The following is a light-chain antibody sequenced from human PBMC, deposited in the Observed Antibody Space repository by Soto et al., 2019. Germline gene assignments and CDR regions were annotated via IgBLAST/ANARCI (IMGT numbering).Light chain of an antibody. V-gene: IGLV2-11*01. CDR3: CSYAGTSTFYV. CDR1: SSDIRAYNY. CDR2: DVT. Sequence: QSVLTQPRSVSGSPGQSVTISCTGSSSDIRAYNYVSWYQQHPGRAPKLILFDVTQRPSGVPDRFSGSKSGITASLTISGLQAEDEADYYCCSYAGTSTFYVFGTGTKVTVL. J-gene: IGLJ1*01.